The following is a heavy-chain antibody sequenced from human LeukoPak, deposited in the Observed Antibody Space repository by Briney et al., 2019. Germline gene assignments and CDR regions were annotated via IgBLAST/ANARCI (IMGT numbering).Heavy chain of an antibody. D-gene: IGHD5-18*01. CDR3: ARLSVDTAMAGA. CDR1: GFTFDDYA. J-gene: IGHJ5*02. CDR2: ISWNSGSI. V-gene: IGHV3-9*01. Sequence: PGRSLRLSCAASGFTFDDYAMHWVRQAPGKGLEWVSGISWNSGSIGYADSVKGRFTISRDNAKNSLYLQMNSLRAEDTAVYYCARLSVDTAMAGAWGQGTLVTVSS.